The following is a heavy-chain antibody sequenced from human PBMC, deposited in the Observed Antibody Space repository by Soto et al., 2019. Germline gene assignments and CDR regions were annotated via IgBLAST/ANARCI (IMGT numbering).Heavy chain of an antibody. Sequence: ASVKVSCKASGYTFTSYAMHWVRQAPGQRLEWMGWINAGNGNTKYSQKFQGRVTITRDTSASTAYMELSSLRSEDTAVYYCARDQSQLHYDQPYSLDPWGQGTLVTVSS. D-gene: IGHD2-2*01. CDR1: GYTFTSYA. CDR2: INAGNGNT. CDR3: ARDQSQLHYDQPYSLDP. J-gene: IGHJ5*02. V-gene: IGHV1-3*01.